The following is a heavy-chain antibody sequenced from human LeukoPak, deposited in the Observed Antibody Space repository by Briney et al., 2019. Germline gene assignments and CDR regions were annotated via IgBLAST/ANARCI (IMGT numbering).Heavy chain of an antibody. J-gene: IGHJ6*02. CDR2: ISAYNGNT. CDR3: ARDGHCSSTSCFLYYYYGMDV. V-gene: IGHV1-18*01. CDR1: GYTFTSYG. Sequence: GASVKVSCKASGYTFTSYGISWVRQAPGQGLEWMGWISAYNGNTNYAQKLQGRVTMTTDTSTSTAYMELRSLRSDDTAVYYCARDGHCSSTSCFLYYYYGMDVWGQGTTVTVSS. D-gene: IGHD2-2*01.